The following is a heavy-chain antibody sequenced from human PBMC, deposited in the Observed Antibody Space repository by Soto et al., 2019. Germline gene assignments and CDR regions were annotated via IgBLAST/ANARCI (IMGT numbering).Heavy chain of an antibody. Sequence: QVQLVQSGAEVTKPGSSVKVSCKASGGTFSSYAISWVRQAPGQGLEWMGGIIPIFGTANYAQKLQGRVTITGDESTRRAYMGVRSLRPEHTAVEYCARALHGSGGSCYTSRGYHYDYGMDVWGRGTTVTVSS. V-gene: IGHV1-69*01. D-gene: IGHD2-15*01. CDR1: GGTFSSYA. CDR2: IIPIFGTA. CDR3: ARALHGSGGSCYTSRGYHYDYGMDV. J-gene: IGHJ6*02.